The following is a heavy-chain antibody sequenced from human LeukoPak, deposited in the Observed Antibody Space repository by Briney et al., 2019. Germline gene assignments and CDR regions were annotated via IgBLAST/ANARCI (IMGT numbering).Heavy chain of an antibody. CDR3: ARDTSGGWYGLIDY. J-gene: IGHJ4*02. Sequence: GGSLRLSCEASGFTFTSFWMSWVRQAPGKGLEWVANIKQDGSEKYYVDPVKGQFTISRDNAKNSLYLQMNSLRAEDTAVYYCARDTSGGWYGLIDYWGQGTPVTVSS. CDR1: GFTFTSFW. V-gene: IGHV3-7*01. CDR2: IKQDGSEK. D-gene: IGHD6-19*01.